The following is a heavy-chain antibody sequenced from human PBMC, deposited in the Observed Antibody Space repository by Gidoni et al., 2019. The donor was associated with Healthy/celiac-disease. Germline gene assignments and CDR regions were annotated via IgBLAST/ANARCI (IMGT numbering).Heavy chain of an antibody. J-gene: IGHJ6*02. CDR3: ARGHGYSSGWYPSDYYYYGMDV. V-gene: IGHV4-59*01. CDR1: GGPIISYY. CDR2: IYYSGST. D-gene: IGHD6-19*01. Sequence: QVQLQESGPGLVKPSETLSLTCTVSGGPIISYYWSWIRQPPGKGLEWIGYIYYSGSTNYNPSLKSRVTISVDTSKNQFSLKLSSVTAADTAVYYCARGHGYSSGWYPSDYYYYGMDVWGQGTTVTVSS.